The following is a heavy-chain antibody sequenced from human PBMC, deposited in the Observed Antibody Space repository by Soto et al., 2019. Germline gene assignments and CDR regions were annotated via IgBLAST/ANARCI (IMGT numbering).Heavy chain of an antibody. Sequence: QVQLQQWGAGLLKPSETLSLTCAVYGGSFSGYYWSWIRQPPGKGLEWIGEINHSGSTNYNPSLKSRVTISVDTSKNQFSLKLSSVTAADTAVYYCASATLYDYVWGSRRNWFDPWGQGTLVTVSS. V-gene: IGHV4-34*01. CDR2: INHSGST. D-gene: IGHD3-16*01. CDR1: GGSFSGYY. CDR3: ASATLYDYVWGSRRNWFDP. J-gene: IGHJ5*02.